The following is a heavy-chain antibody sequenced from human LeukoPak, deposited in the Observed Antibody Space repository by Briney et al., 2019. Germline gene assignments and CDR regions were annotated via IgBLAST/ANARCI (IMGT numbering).Heavy chain of an antibody. CDR3: ARGRARYFDWLPFDY. Sequence: ASVKVSCKASGYTFTSYGISWVRQAPGQGLEWMGWISAYNGNTNYAQKLQGRVTMTTDTFTSTAYMELRSLRSDDTAVYYCARGRARYFDWLPFDYWGQGTLVTVSS. CDR2: ISAYNGNT. J-gene: IGHJ4*02. CDR1: GYTFTSYG. V-gene: IGHV1-18*01. D-gene: IGHD3-9*01.